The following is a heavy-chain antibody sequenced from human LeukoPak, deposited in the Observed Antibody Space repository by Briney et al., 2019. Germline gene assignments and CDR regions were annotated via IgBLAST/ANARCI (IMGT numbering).Heavy chain of an antibody. D-gene: IGHD6-6*01. CDR3: AGSTPYYFDY. J-gene: IGHJ4*02. V-gene: IGHV4-30-4*08. CDR2: IYYSGST. Sequence: SETLSPTCTVSGGSISSGDYYWSWIRQPPGKGLEWIGYIYYSGSTYYNPSLKSRVTISVDTSKNQFSLKLSSVTAADTAVYYCAGSTPYYFDYWGQGTLVTLSS. CDR1: GGSISSGDYY.